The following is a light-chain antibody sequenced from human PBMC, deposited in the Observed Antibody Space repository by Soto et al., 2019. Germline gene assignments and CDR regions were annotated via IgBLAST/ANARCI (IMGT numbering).Light chain of an antibody. V-gene: IGLV2-11*01. CDR1: SSDVGGYNY. CDR2: DVS. CDR3: CSYAGKYYA. Sequence: QSALTQPRSVSGSPGQSVTISCTGTSSDVGGYNYVSWYQQHPGKAPKLMIYDVSKRPSGVPDRFSGSKSGNTASLTISGLQAEDEADYYCCSYAGKYYAFGTGTKVTVL. J-gene: IGLJ1*01.